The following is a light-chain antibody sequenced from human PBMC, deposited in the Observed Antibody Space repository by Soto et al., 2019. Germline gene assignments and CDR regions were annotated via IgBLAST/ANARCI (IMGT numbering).Light chain of an antibody. V-gene: IGKV1-9*01. CDR3: QQLNSYPRT. CDR1: QGISSY. Sequence: ISLPHSPSSLLPSVGARVPIPCRPSQGISSYLAWYQQKPGKAPKLLIYAASTLQSGVPSRFSGSGSGTDFTLTISSLQPEDFATYYCQQLNSYPRTFGQGTKVDIK. J-gene: IGKJ1*01. CDR2: AAS.